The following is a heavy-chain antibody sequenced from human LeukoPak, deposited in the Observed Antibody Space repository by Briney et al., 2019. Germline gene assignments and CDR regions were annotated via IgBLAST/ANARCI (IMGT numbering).Heavy chain of an antibody. J-gene: IGHJ4*02. CDR2: ISSSGSTI. V-gene: IGHV3-48*04. D-gene: IGHD1-26*01. CDR1: GFTFSSYS. Sequence: GGSLRLSCAASGFTFSSYSMNWVRQAPGKGLEWVSYISSSGSTIYYADSVKGRFTISRDNAKNSLYLQMNSLRAEDTAVYYCARDRWELIDYWGQGTLVTVSS. CDR3: ARDRWELIDY.